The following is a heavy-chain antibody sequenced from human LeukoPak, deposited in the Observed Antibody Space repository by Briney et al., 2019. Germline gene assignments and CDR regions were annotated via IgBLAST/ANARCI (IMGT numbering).Heavy chain of an antibody. CDR3: AKDGMTTVVNPGVYFDY. CDR1: GFTFSSYG. V-gene: IGHV3-30*02. J-gene: IGHJ4*02. Sequence: GGSLRLSCAASGFTFSSYGMHWVRQAPGKGLEWVAFIRYDGSNKYYADSVKGRFTISRDNSKNTLYLQMNSLRAEDTAVYYCAKDGMTTVVNPGVYFDYWGQGTLVTVSS. D-gene: IGHD4-23*01. CDR2: IRYDGSNK.